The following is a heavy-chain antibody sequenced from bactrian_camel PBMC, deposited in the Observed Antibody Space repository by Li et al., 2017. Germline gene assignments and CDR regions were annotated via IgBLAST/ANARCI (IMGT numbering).Heavy chain of an antibody. CDR1: GFISNAYC. D-gene: IGHD3*01. CDR2: IERDDSM. CDR3: ATGVYCAHELSPDEYDV. J-gene: IGHJ4*01. Sequence: VQLVEYGGGSVQPGGTLRLSCSVSGFISNAYCMGWLRQPPGKEREGVAIIERDDSMNYVNAVKGRFTISKDSAKSTLYLHMNDLKPGDTGTYYCATGVYCAHELSPDEYDVWGRGTQVTVS. V-gene: IGHV3S67*01.